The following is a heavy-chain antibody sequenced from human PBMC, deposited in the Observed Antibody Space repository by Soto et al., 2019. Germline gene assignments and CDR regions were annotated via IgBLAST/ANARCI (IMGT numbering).Heavy chain of an antibody. CDR2: INPSGGST. D-gene: IGHD5-12*01. V-gene: IGHV1-46*01. CDR3: ARDANLIVATIRGYFDY. Sequence: GASVKVSCKASGYTFTTYYMHWVRQAPVQGLEWLGIINPSGGSTSYAQKFQGRVTMTRDTSTSTVYMELSSLRSEDTAVYYCARDANLIVATIRGYFDYWGQGTVVTVSS. J-gene: IGHJ4*02. CDR1: GYTFTTYY.